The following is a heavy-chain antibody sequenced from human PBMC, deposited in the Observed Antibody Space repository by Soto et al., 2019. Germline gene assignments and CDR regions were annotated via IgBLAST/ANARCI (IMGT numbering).Heavy chain of an antibody. CDR3: ASMPIVTTKTSYGMDV. J-gene: IGHJ6*02. CDR2: MNPNSGNT. V-gene: IGHV1-8*01. D-gene: IGHD4-4*01. Sequence: AAVKVSCKASGYTFTSYDINWARQATGQGHEWMGWMNPNSGNTGYAQKFQCRVTMTRNTSISTAYMELSSLRSEDTAVSYCASMPIVTTKTSYGMDVWGQGTTVTVSS. CDR1: GYTFTSYD.